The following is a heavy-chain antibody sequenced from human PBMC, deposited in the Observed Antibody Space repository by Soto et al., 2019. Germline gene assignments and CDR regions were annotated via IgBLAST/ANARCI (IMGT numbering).Heavy chain of an antibody. J-gene: IGHJ4*02. CDR1: GFTFSSYG. Sequence: QVQLVESGGGVVQPGRSLRLSCAASGFTFSSYGMHWVRQAPGKGLEWVAVISYDGSNKYYADSVKGRFTISRDNSKNPLYLQMNSLRAEETAVYYCAKDSTWIQLWLVLDYWGQGTLVTVSS. D-gene: IGHD5-18*01. V-gene: IGHV3-30*18. CDR2: ISYDGSNK. CDR3: AKDSTWIQLWLVLDY.